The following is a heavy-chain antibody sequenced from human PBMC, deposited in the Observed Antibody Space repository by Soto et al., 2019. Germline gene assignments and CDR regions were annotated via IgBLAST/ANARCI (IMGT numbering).Heavy chain of an antibody. Sequence: PGGALRLSCAASGFTFRSYAMHWVRQAPGKGLEWVAVISYDGSNKYYADSVKGRFTISRDNSKNTLYLQMNSLRAEDTAVYYCARDQPDGYSSSWYTAYYGMDVWGQGTTVTVSS. CDR3: ARDQPDGYSSSWYTAYYGMDV. CDR1: GFTFRSYA. J-gene: IGHJ6*02. CDR2: ISYDGSNK. V-gene: IGHV3-30-3*01. D-gene: IGHD6-13*01.